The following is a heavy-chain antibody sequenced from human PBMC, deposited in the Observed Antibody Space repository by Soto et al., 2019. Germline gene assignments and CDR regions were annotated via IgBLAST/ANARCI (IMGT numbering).Heavy chain of an antibody. D-gene: IGHD3-22*01. J-gene: IGHJ5*02. V-gene: IGHV2-5*01. CDR1: GFSLSVYGVR. CDR2: IHWNDDK. Sequence: SGPTLVNPTQTLTLTCSFSGFSLSVYGVRVIWFRQPPGETLEWLALIHWNDDKRYSPYLKSRLTITKDTSKNQVVLTLTNLDPLDTGTYFCAPNKDSSGFLTSWGQGILVTVSS. CDR3: APNKDSSGFLTS.